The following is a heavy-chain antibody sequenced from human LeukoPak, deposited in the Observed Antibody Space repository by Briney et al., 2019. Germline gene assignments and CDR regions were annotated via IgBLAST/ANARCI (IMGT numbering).Heavy chain of an antibody. CDR3: AREKWELRAAFDI. Sequence: SETLSLTCTVSGGSISSSSYYWGWIRQPPGKGLEWIGSIYYSGSTYYNPSLKSRVTISVDTSKNQFSLKLSSVTAADTAVYYCAREKWELRAAFDIWGQGTMVTVSS. CDR1: GGSISSSSYY. J-gene: IGHJ3*02. V-gene: IGHV4-39*07. D-gene: IGHD1-26*01. CDR2: IYYSGST.